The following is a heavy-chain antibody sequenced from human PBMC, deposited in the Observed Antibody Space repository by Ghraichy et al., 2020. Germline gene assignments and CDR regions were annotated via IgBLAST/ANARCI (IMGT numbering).Heavy chain of an antibody. CDR1: GGSFSGYY. J-gene: IGHJ4*02. CDR3: ARGQGVLFFRDY. CDR2: INHSGST. V-gene: IGHV4-34*01. D-gene: IGHD2/OR15-2a*01. Sequence: SETLSLTCAVYGGSFSGYYWSWIRQPPGKGLEWIGEINHSGSTNYNPSLKSRVTISVDTSKNQFSLKLSSVTAADTAVYYCARGQGVLFFRDYWGQGTLVTVSS.